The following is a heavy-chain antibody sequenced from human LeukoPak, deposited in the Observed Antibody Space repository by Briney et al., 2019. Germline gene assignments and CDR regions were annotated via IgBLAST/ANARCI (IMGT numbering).Heavy chain of an antibody. CDR1: GFTFSNYA. CDR3: AKDRRYSNDAFDV. CDR2: IGDSGGNT. D-gene: IGHD6-13*01. J-gene: IGHJ3*01. V-gene: IGHV3-23*01. Sequence: GGSLRLSCAASGFTFSNYAMSWVRLAPGRGLEWVATIGDSGGNTYYADSVKGRFTISRDNSKSTLHLQMNSLRAEDTAVYYCAKDRRYSNDAFDVWGQGTMVTVSS.